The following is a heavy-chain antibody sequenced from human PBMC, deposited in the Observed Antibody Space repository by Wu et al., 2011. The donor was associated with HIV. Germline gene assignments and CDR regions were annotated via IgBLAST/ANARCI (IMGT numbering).Heavy chain of an antibody. CDR3: ARDRGGSYPGYYYYMDV. V-gene: IGHV1-18*01. Sequence: QVQLVQSGAELKKPGASVRVSCKASGYTFTTYGISWVRQAPGQGLEWMGWISPYNGDTNYAQKFQGRVTMTTDTSTSTAYMELSRLRSADTAVYYCARDRGGSYPGYYYYMDVWGKGTTVTVS. J-gene: IGHJ6*03. CDR2: ISPYNGDT. CDR1: GYTFTTYG. D-gene: IGHD1-26*01.